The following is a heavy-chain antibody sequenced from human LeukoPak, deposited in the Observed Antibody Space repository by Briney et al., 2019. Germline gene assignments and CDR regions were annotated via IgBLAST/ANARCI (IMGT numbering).Heavy chain of an antibody. CDR1: GFTVSTNY. CDR3: ATGDSGYDHDDFDI. J-gene: IGHJ3*02. D-gene: IGHD5-12*01. V-gene: IGHV3-53*04. CDR2: IYSGGST. Sequence: GGSLSLSCAASGFTVSTNYMSWVRQAPGKGLEWVSVIYSGGSTYYADSVEGRFTNYRHNSKNTLYLKMNSVGAEDTAVYYCATGDSGYDHDDFDIWGQGTMVTVSS.